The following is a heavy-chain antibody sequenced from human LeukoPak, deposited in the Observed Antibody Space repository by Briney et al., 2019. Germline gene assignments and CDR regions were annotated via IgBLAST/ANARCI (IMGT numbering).Heavy chain of an antibody. CDR1: GFTFSSYW. Sequence: GGSLRLSCAASGFTFSSYWMHWVRQAPGKGLEWVSGISWNSGSIGYADSVKGRFTISRDNAKNSLYLQMNSLRAEDTALYYCAKAYGSGSPQYYYYGMDVWGQGTTVTVSS. V-gene: IGHV3-9*01. CDR2: ISWNSGSI. D-gene: IGHD3-10*01. CDR3: AKAYGSGSPQYYYYGMDV. J-gene: IGHJ6*02.